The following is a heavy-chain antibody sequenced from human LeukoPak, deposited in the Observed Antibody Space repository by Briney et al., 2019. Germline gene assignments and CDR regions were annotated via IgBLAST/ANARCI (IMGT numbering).Heavy chain of an antibody. Sequence: GGSLRLSCAASGFTFSSYSLNWVRQAPGKGLEWVSYISSSSSTIYYADSVKGRFTISRDNSKNTLYLQMNKLRADDTAIYYCAKEDGRAYYYDSTGLDYWGQGTLVTVSS. CDR2: ISSSSSTI. CDR3: AKEDGRAYYYDSTGLDY. J-gene: IGHJ4*02. D-gene: IGHD3-22*01. CDR1: GFTFSSYS. V-gene: IGHV3-48*01.